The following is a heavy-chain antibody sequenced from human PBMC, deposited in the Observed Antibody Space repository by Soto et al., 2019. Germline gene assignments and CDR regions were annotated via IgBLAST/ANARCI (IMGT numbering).Heavy chain of an antibody. V-gene: IGHV1-69*13. D-gene: IGHD3-3*01. CDR2: IIPIFGTA. J-gene: IGHJ6*02. CDR3: ARVYPLEISYYYYGMDV. Sequence: EASVKVSCKASGGTFSSYAISWVRQAPGQGLEWMGGIIPIFGTANYAQKFQGRVTITADESTSTAYMELSSLRSEDTAVYYCARVYPLEISYYYYGMDVWGQGTTVTVSS. CDR1: GGTFSSYA.